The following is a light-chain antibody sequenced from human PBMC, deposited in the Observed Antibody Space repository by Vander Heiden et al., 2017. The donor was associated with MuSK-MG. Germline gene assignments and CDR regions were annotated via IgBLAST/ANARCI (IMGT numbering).Light chain of an antibody. Sequence: DIQMTQSPSSLSASVGDRVTITCRARQSISSYLNWYQQKPGKAPKLLIYAASSLQSGVPSRFSGSGSGTDFTLTISNLQPEDLGTYYCQQSDSPPLTFGGGTKVEIK. J-gene: IGKJ4*01. CDR3: QQSDSPPLT. V-gene: IGKV1-39*01. CDR1: QSISSY. CDR2: AAS.